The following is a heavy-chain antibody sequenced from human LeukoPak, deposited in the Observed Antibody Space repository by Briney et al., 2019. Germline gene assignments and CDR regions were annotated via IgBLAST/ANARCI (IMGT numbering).Heavy chain of an antibody. Sequence: PSETLSLTCTVSGYSISSGYYWGWIRQPPGKGLEWIGSIYHSGSTYYNPSLKSRVTISVDTSKNQFSLKLSSVTAADTAVYYCASPVVAAPGWFDPWGQGTLVTVSS. D-gene: IGHD2-15*01. CDR3: ASPVVAAPGWFDP. CDR1: GYSISSGYY. V-gene: IGHV4-38-2*02. CDR2: IYHSGST. J-gene: IGHJ5*02.